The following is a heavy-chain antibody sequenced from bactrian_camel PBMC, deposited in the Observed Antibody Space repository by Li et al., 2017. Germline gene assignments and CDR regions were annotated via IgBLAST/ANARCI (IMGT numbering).Heavy chain of an antibody. J-gene: IGHJ4*01. CDR3: AAAFLLPSVVARLTASSWLY. V-gene: IGHV3S60*01. CDR1: RVPNNNFC. CDR2: IRPEGGET. D-gene: IGHD1*01. Sequence: ESGGGSVQPGGSLRLACVASRVPNNNFCMAWFRQSPGQEREGVASIRPEGGETVYADAVKGRFIISQEGNTVYLEMNILKPEDTAMYYCAAAFLLPSVVARLTASSWLYWGQGTQVTVS.